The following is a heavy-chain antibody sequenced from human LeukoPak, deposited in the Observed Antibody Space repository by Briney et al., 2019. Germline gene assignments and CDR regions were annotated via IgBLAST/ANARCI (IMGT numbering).Heavy chain of an antibody. CDR2: ISSSSSYI. Sequence: GGSLRLSCAAYGFTFSSYSMNWVRQDPGEGLEWVSSISSSSSYIYYGDSVKGRFTISRDNAKDSLYLQMNSLRAEDTAVYYCARDYEIYWGQGTLVTVSS. J-gene: IGHJ4*02. V-gene: IGHV3-21*01. CDR3: ARDYEIY. CDR1: GFTFSSYS. D-gene: IGHD5-12*01.